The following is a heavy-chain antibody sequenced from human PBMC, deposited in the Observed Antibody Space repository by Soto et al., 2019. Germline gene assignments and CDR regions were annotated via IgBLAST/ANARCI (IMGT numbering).Heavy chain of an antibody. Sequence: QVQLVESGGGVVQPGTSLRLSCAASGFAFSTYGMHWVRQAPGKGLEWLSLIPYDGSNKYYADSVTGRFTISRDNSKNTLYLQMNSLRAEDTAVYYCAKGSKGVGVAVAGTHCWGQGTLVTVSS. J-gene: IGHJ4*02. CDR2: IPYDGSNK. CDR1: GFAFSTYG. D-gene: IGHD6-19*01. CDR3: AKGSKGVGVAVAGTHC. V-gene: IGHV3-30*18.